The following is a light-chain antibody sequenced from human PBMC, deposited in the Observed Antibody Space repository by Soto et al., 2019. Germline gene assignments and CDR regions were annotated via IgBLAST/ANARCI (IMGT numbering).Light chain of an antibody. CDR1: QSVTRY. CDR2: DAS. CDR3: QQRSNWPPLT. J-gene: IGKJ4*01. Sequence: EIVLTQSPASLSLSVGERATLSCRASQSVTRYLAWYQKKTGQAPRLLIYDASNRAAGVTARISGSGSGTDVTLPISSLEPEDFAVYYCQQRSNWPPLTFGGGTKVEI. V-gene: IGKV3-11*01.